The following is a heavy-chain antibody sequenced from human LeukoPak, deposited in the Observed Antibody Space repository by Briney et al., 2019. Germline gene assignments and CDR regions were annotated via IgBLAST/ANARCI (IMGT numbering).Heavy chain of an antibody. CDR3: AREKYRSGFDY. J-gene: IGHJ4*02. D-gene: IGHD5-12*01. CDR1: GYTFTSYG. V-gene: IGHV1-18*01. CDR2: ISGYNGDS. Sequence: ASVKVSCKASGYTFTSYGISWVRQAPGQGLEWMGWISGYNGDSYYVQKFQGRVTMTTDTSTTTAYMELTSLRSDDTTVYHCAREKYRSGFDYWGQGTPVTVSS.